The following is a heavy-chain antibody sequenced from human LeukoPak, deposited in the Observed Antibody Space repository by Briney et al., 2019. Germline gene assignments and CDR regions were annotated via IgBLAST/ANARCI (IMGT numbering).Heavy chain of an antibody. D-gene: IGHD2-15*01. CDR2: INPNSGGT. J-gene: IGHJ6*02. Sequence: ASVKVSCKAAGYTLTGYYMHWVRQAPGQGLEWMGWINPNSGGTNYAQKFQGRVTMTRDTSISTAYMELSRLRSDDTAVYYCARDSEYCSGGSCSYYYYYGMDVWGQGTTVTVSS. CDR3: ARDSEYCSGGSCSYYYYYGMDV. CDR1: GYTLTGYY. V-gene: IGHV1-2*02.